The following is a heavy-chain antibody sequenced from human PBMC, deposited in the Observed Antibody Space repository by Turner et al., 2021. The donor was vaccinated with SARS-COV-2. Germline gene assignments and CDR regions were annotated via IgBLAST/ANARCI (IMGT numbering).Heavy chain of an antibody. CDR3: ARDLDPSGATVETPGLDS. D-gene: IGHD4-17*01. J-gene: IGHJ4*02. V-gene: IGHV1-2*02. Sequence: QVQLVQSGAEVKKPGASVKVSCEASGYTLTDYCIHWVRQAPGQGLELMGWIDPNSGATHYTAKFQGRVTMTRDTSVRTVYIEVNSLKSDDTAVYYCARDLDPSGATVETPGLDSWGRGTVVTVSS. CDR2: IDPNSGAT. CDR1: GYTLTDYC.